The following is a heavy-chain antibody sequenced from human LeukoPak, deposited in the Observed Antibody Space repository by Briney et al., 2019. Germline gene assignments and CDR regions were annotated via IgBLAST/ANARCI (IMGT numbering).Heavy chain of an antibody. CDR2: INNDGSTT. V-gene: IGHV3-74*01. J-gene: IGHJ4*02. CDR3: ARENCGGDCNFDH. CDR1: GLAFSSYW. D-gene: IGHD2-21*02. Sequence: GGSLRLSCVVSGLAFSSYWMHWARQAPGKGLVWVSRINNDGSTTSYADSVKGRFTISRDNAKNTLYLQMNSLRAEDTAVYYCARENCGGDCNFDHWGQGTLVMVSS.